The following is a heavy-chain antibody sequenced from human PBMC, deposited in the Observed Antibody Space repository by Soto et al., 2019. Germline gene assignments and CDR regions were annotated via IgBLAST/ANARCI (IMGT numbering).Heavy chain of an antibody. CDR2: INSGGSRT. CDR1: GFTFSNNW. J-gene: IGHJ6*02. D-gene: IGHD6-13*01. V-gene: IGHV3-74*01. Sequence: GGSLRLSCAASGFTFSNNWMHWVRQPPGGGLVWVSRINSGGSRTTYADAVKGRFTISRDNAKNTLYLQMNSLRAEDTAVYYCARDGDRRIAAIDYYYGMDVWGQGTTVTVSS. CDR3: ARDGDRRIAAIDYYYGMDV.